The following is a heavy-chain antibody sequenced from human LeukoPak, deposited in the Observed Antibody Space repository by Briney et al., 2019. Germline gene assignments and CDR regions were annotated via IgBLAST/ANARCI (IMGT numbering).Heavy chain of an antibody. CDR3: ARKPMIVVVADC. J-gene: IGHJ4*02. V-gene: IGHV3-23*01. D-gene: IGHD3-22*01. Sequence: TGGSLRLSCAASGFTFNTYAMSWVRQAPGKGLEWVSAISGSGGSTYSADSVKGRFTISRDNSKNTLYLQMNSLRVEGTAVYYCARKPMIVVVADCWGQGTLVTVSS. CDR1: GFTFNTYA. CDR2: ISGSGGST.